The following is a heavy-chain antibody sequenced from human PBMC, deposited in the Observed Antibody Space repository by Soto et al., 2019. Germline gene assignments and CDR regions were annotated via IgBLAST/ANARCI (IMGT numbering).Heavy chain of an antibody. D-gene: IGHD3-3*01. Sequence: QLQLLESGPGLVKPSETVSLTCTVSGGSISSSSDYWGWIRQSPGKGLEWIGSIDYSGTTYYNMSLKSRVTISIDTSKDQSSLKLSSVTATDTAVYYCARHNTSGISIAGVTTWFDPLGQGILVTVSS. CDR1: GGSISSSSDY. J-gene: IGHJ5*02. CDR2: IDYSGTT. CDR3: ARHNTSGISIAGVTTWFDP. V-gene: IGHV4-39*01.